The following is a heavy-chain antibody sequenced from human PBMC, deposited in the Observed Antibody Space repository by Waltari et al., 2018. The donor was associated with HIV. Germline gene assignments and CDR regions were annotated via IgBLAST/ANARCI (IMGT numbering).Heavy chain of an antibody. V-gene: IGHV4-39*07. CDR1: GVAISSGNHY. CDR3: ARAGIETAILFEN. Sequence: HLRLWESGPGLVQPSETLSLTCTVSGVAISSGNHYWAWIRQPPGKGLEWIGSINYSGSTYYKSSLKSRVTSSFDTSRNQFSLKLTSVTAADTATYYCARAGIETAILFENWGQGTLVTVSS. D-gene: IGHD2-21*02. J-gene: IGHJ1*01. CDR2: INYSGST.